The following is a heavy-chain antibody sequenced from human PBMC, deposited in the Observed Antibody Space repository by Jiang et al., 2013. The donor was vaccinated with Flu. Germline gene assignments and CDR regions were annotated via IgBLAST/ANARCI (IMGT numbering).Heavy chain of an antibody. CDR1: GGTFSSYA. J-gene: IGHJ6*02. D-gene: IGHD4-17*01. V-gene: IGHV1-69*01. CDR3: ARARTVTTPYYYYYGMDV. Sequence: GAEVKKPGSSVKVSCKASGGTFSSYAISWVRQAPGQGLEWMGGIIPIFGTANYAQKFQGRVTITADESTSTAYMELSSLRSEDTAVYYCARARTVTTPYYYYYGMDVWGQGTTVTVSS. CDR2: IIPIFGTA.